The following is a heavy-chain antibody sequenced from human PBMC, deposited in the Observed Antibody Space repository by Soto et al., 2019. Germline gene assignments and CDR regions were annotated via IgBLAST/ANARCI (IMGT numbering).Heavy chain of an antibody. D-gene: IGHD2-2*01. J-gene: IGHJ6*02. V-gene: IGHV1-69*01. CDR1: GGTFSSYA. CDR3: ARRYWSSTSCYSDYYYGMDV. Sequence: QVQLVQSGAEVKKPGSSVKVSCKASGGTFSSYAISWVRQAPGQGLEWMGGIIPIFGTANYAQKFQGRVTITADESTSTAYMELSSLRSEDTAVYYCARRYWSSTSCYSDYYYGMDVWGQGTTVTVSS. CDR2: IIPIFGTA.